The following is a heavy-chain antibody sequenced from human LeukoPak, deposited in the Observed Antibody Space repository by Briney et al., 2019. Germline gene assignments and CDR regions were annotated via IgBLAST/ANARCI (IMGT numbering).Heavy chain of an antibody. CDR3: ARGGIAAAGLDY. J-gene: IGHJ4*02. CDR2: MNPNSGNT. Sequence: ASVKVSCNASGYTFTSYDINWVRQATGQGLEWMGWMNPNSGNTGYAQKLQGRVTMTRNTSISTAYMELSSPRFEDTAVYYCARGGIAAAGLDYWGQGTLVTVSS. CDR1: GYTFTSYD. D-gene: IGHD6-13*01. V-gene: IGHV1-8*01.